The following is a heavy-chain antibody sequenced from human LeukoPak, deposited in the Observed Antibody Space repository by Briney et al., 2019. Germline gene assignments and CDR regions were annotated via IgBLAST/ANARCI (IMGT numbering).Heavy chain of an antibody. CDR2: LNPNSGNT. V-gene: IGHV1-8*01. CDR3: AARGASSSSLRPLDF. CDR1: GYTFTTYD. J-gene: IGHJ4*02. D-gene: IGHD6-6*01. Sequence: APVKVSCKASGYTFTTYDINWVRQAPGQGPEWMGWLNPNSGNTGYAQKFQGRVTMTRNTSINTAYMELSSLRSEDTAVYYCAARGASSSSLRPLDFWGQGTLVTVSS.